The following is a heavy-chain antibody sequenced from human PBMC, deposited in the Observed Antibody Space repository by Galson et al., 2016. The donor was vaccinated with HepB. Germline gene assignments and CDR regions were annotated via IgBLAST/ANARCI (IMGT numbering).Heavy chain of an antibody. D-gene: IGHD3-22*01. Sequence: SETLSLTCTVSGGSISSDSWSWIRQPPGKGLEWIGYIYYSGSTNYNPSLKSRVTISVDTSKNQFSLKLSSVTAADTAVYYCARTKIVVLIRRADAFDIWGQGTMVTVSS. CDR2: IYYSGST. V-gene: IGHV4-59*01. J-gene: IGHJ3*02. CDR1: GGSISSDS. CDR3: ARTKIVVLIRRADAFDI.